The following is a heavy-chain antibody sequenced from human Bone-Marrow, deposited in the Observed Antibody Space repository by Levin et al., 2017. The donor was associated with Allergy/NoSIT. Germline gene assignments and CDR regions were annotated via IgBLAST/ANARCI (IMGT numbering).Heavy chain of an antibody. CDR3: ARESRLGIAGGVYRYYGMDV. CDR2: IYRGGSI. Sequence: PGGSLRLSCEVSGFSISTSYMTWVRQAPGKGLEWVSVIYRGGSIYYANSVKGRFTISRDFDKNMVYLQINNVRVADTAVYFCARESRLGIAGGVYRYYGMDVWGQGTAVTVSS. J-gene: IGHJ6*02. CDR1: GFSISTSY. D-gene: IGHD5/OR15-5a*01. V-gene: IGHV3-53*01.